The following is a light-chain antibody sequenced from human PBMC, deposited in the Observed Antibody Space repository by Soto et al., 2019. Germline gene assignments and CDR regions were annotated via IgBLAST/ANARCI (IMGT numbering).Light chain of an antibody. V-gene: IGKV1-9*01. Sequence: DMHVTQSPSFLSASVGDRVTITCRASQGISSYLAWYQQKPGKAPNLLIYAASTLQSGVPSRFSGSGSGTDFTLIISSLQPEDFATYYCQQVYAYPSTFGGGTKVDIK. CDR2: AAS. CDR3: QQVYAYPST. J-gene: IGKJ4*01. CDR1: QGISSY.